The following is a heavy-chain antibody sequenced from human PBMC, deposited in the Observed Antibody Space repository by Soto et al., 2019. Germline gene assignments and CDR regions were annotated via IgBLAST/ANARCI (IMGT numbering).Heavy chain of an antibody. CDR3: ARGIAAAVRMDV. CDR2: INHSGST. J-gene: IGHJ6*02. Sequence: QVQLQQWGAGLLKPSETLSLTCAVYGGSFSGYYWSWIRQPPGKGLEWIGEINHSGSTNYTPSLKRRVTISVDTSKNQFSLKLRSVTAADTAVYYCARGIAAAVRMDVWGQGTTVTVSS. D-gene: IGHD6-13*01. V-gene: IGHV4-34*01. CDR1: GGSFSGYY.